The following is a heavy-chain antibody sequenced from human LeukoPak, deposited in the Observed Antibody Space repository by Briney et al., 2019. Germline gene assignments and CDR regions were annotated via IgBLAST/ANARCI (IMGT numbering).Heavy chain of an antibody. CDR2: ISWNSGSI. J-gene: IGHJ4*02. V-gene: IGHV3-9*03. D-gene: IGHD3-3*01. Sequence: GRSLRLSCAASGFTFDDYAMHWVRQAPGKGLEWVSGISWNSGSIGYADSVKGRFTISRDNAKNSLYLQMNSLRAEDMALYYCAKGPGSGYYLYHFDYWGPGTLVTVSS. CDR1: GFTFDDYA. CDR3: AKGPGSGYYLYHFDY.